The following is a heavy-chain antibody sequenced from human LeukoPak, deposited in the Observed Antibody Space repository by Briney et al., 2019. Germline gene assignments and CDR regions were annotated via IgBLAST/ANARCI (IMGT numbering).Heavy chain of an antibody. D-gene: IGHD5-18*01. CDR3: ARDLSGVTGYTYGRGIDY. V-gene: IGHV3-7*01. CDR1: GFTFSSYW. J-gene: IGHJ4*02. CDR2: IKKDGIEK. Sequence: GSLRLSCAASGFTFSSYWMSWVRQAPGKGLEWVANIKKDGIEKYYVDSVKGRFTISRDNAKTSLYLQMNSLRAEDTAVYYCARDLSGVTGYTYGRGIDYWGQGTLVTASS.